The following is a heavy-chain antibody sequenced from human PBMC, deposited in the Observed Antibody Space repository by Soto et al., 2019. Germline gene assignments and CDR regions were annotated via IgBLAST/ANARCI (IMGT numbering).Heavy chain of an antibody. CDR2: ISGSGGST. CDR3: AKDQEEWLLSPFDY. D-gene: IGHD3-3*01. V-gene: IGHV3-23*01. Sequence: PGGPLRHPNAASGFIFSSYAMSWVRQEPGKGLEWVSAISGSGGSTYYADSVKGRFTISRDNSKTTLFLQMNSLRAEDTAVYYCAKDQEEWLLSPFDYWGQGTQVTVSS. J-gene: IGHJ4*02. CDR1: GFIFSSYA.